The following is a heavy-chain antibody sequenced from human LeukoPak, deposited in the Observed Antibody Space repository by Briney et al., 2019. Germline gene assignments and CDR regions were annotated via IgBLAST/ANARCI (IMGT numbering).Heavy chain of an antibody. Sequence: SETLSLTCAVYGGSFSGYYWSWIRQPPGKGLEWIGSIYYSGSTYYNPSLKSRVTISVDTSKNQFSLKLSSVTAADTAVYYCARRDTAMVIDYWGQGTLVTVSS. CDR1: GGSFSGYY. CDR3: ARRDTAMVIDY. J-gene: IGHJ4*02. D-gene: IGHD5-18*01. CDR2: IYYSGST. V-gene: IGHV4-34*01.